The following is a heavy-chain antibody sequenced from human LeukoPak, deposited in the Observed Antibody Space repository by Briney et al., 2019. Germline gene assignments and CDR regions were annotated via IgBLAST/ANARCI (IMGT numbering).Heavy chain of an antibody. CDR3: ATEDPPGIAARGAKPFDY. V-gene: IGHV1-24*01. Sequence: ASVKVSCKVSGYTLTELSMHWVRQAPGKGLEWMGGFYPEDGETIYAQKFQGRVTMTEDTSTDTAYMELSSLRSEDTAVYYCATEDPPGIAARGAKPFDYWGQGTLVTVSS. J-gene: IGHJ4*02. CDR2: FYPEDGET. CDR1: GYTLTELS. D-gene: IGHD6-13*01.